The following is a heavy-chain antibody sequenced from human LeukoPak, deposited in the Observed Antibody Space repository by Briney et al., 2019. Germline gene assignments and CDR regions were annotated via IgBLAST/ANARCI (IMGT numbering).Heavy chain of an antibody. CDR2: ISYDGSNK. D-gene: IGHD3-22*01. Sequence: GGSLRLSCAASGSTFSSYAMHWVRQAPGKGLEWVAVISYDGSNKYYADSVKGRFTISRDNSKNTLYLQMNSLRAEDTAVYYCARDGHYDSSGYLSYYYYYMDVWGKGTTVTVSS. CDR3: ARDGHYDSSGYLSYYYYYMDV. CDR1: GSTFSSYA. V-gene: IGHV3-30*04. J-gene: IGHJ6*03.